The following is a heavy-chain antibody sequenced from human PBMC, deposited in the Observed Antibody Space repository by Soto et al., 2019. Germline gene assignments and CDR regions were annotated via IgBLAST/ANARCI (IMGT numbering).Heavy chain of an antibody. D-gene: IGHD3-22*01. CDR3: ARAPPNFYDSSGYLDH. CDR1: GGTFSSYA. V-gene: IGHV1-69*13. J-gene: IGHJ4*02. CDR2: IIPIFGTA. Sequence: ASVKVSCKASGGTFSSYAISWVRQAPGQGLEWMGGIIPIFGTANYAQKFQGRVTITADESTSTAYMELSSLRSEDTAVYYCARAPPNFYDSSGYLDHWGQGTLVTVSS.